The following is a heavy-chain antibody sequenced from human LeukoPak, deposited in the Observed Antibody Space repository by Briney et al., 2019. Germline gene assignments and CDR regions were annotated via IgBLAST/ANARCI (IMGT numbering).Heavy chain of an antibody. CDR2: IYYSGST. CDR1: GGSISSGGYY. V-gene: IGHV4-31*03. D-gene: IGHD4-17*01. J-gene: IGHJ5*02. CDR3: ARDPVVYGDYGGWFDP. Sequence: KSLQTLSLTCTVSGGSISSGGYYWSWIRQHPGKGLEWIGYIYYSGSTYYNPSLKSRVTISVDTSKNQFSLKLSSVTAADTAVYYCARDPVVYGDYGGWFDPWGQGTLVTVSS.